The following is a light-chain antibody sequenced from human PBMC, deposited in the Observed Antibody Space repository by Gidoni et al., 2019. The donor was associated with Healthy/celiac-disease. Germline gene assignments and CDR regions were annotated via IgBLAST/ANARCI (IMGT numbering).Light chain of an antibody. CDR2: DAS. CDR3: QQRSNWPPTWT. CDR1: QSVSSY. Sequence: EIVFTQSPATLSLSPGERATLSCRASQSVSSYLAWYQQKPGQAPRLLIYDASNRATGIPARFSGSGSGTDFTLTISSLEPGDFAVYYCQQRSNWPPTWTFGQGTKVEIK. V-gene: IGKV3-11*01. J-gene: IGKJ1*01.